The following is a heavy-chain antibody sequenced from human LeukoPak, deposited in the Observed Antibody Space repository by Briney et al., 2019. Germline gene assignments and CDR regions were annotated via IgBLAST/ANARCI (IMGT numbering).Heavy chain of an antibody. J-gene: IGHJ4*02. Sequence: SETLSLTCAVYGGSFSGYYWSWIRQPPGKGLEWIGEINHSGSTNYNPSLKSRVTISVDTSKNQFSLKLNSVSAADTAVYYCARRSSSSSKPFDYWGQGTLVTASS. V-gene: IGHV4-34*01. CDR2: INHSGST. CDR1: GGSFSGYY. D-gene: IGHD6-6*01. CDR3: ARRSSSSSKPFDY.